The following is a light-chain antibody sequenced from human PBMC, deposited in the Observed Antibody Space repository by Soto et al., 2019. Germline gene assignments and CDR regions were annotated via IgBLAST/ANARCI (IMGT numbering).Light chain of an antibody. CDR3: QETYSSLT. Sequence: DTQMTQSPLSLSASVGDRVTITCRASESITSYLNWYQQRPGKAPKLLIYAASTLHTGVPSRFSGSGFGTDFTLTISSLQPEDFATYFCQETYSSLTFGGGTKVDIK. CDR1: ESITSY. V-gene: IGKV1-39*01. J-gene: IGKJ4*01. CDR2: AAS.